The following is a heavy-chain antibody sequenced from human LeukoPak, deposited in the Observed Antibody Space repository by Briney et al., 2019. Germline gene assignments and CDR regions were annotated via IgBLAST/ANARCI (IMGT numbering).Heavy chain of an antibody. CDR2: ISYDGSNK. J-gene: IGHJ4*02. CDR1: GFTFSSYA. Sequence: GGSLRLSCAASGFTFSSYAMHWVRQAPGKGLEWVAVISYDGSNKYYADSVKGRFTTSRDNSKNTLFLQMNSLRAEDTAIYYCAKYGPQDSGSSHFDYWGQGALVTVSS. D-gene: IGHD1-26*01. V-gene: IGHV3-30-3*02. CDR3: AKYGPQDSGSSHFDY.